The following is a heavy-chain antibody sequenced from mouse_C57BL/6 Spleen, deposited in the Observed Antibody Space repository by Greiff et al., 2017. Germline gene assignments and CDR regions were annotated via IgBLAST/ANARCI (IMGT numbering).Heavy chain of an antibody. D-gene: IGHD2-5*01. CDR2: IYPGSGNT. CDR1: GYTFTDYY. J-gene: IGHJ2*01. CDR3: ARRDSNYAGFDY. V-gene: IGHV1-76*01. Sequence: QVQLQQSGAELVRPGASVKLSCKASGYTFTDYYINWVKQRPGQGLEWIARIYPGSGNTYYNEKFKGKATLTAEKSSSTAYMQLSSLTSEDSAVYFCARRDSNYAGFDYWGQGTTLTVSS.